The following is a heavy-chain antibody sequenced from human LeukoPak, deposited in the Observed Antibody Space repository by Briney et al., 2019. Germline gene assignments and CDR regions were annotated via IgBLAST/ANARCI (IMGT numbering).Heavy chain of an antibody. CDR1: GYDFINYG. V-gene: IGHV1-18*01. J-gene: IGHJ4*02. D-gene: IGHD6-6*01. Sequence: ASVKVSCKASGYDFINYGITWVRQAPGQGLEWMGWISLYNGNTDYKLQGRVTMTTDTSTSTAYMELRSLRSDDTAVYYCARGGPFFSSSSSKEYYFDYWGQGTLVTVSS. CDR3: ARGGPFFSSSSSKEYYFDY. CDR2: ISLYNGNT.